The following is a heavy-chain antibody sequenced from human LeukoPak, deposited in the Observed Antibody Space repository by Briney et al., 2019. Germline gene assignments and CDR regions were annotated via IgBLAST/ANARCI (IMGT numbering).Heavy chain of an antibody. CDR3: ASRGSTYGPINY. D-gene: IGHD5-18*01. CDR2: ICTSGST. V-gene: IGHV4-4*09. J-gene: IGHJ4*02. CDR1: GDSIRSYC. Sequence: SETLSLTCTVSGDSIRSYCWSWIRQPPGKGLEWIGNICTSGSTSYNPSLKSRVTLSVDTPKNQFSLKLSSVTAADTAVYYCASRGSTYGPINYWGQGTLVTVSP.